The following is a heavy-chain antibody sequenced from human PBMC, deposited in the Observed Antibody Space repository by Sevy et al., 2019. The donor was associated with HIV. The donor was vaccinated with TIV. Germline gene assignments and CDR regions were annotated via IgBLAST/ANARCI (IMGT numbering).Heavy chain of an antibody. CDR1: GFTFGDYA. D-gene: IGHD3-22*01. CDR3: TRDPDTYYYDSSVGHAFDI. CDR2: IRSKAYGGTT. V-gene: IGHV3-49*04. Sequence: GGSLRLSCTASGFTFGDYAMSWVRQAPGKGLEWVGFIRSKAYGGTTEYAASVKGRFTISRDDSKSIAYLQMNSLKTEDTAVYYCTRDPDTYYYDSSVGHAFDIWGQGTMVTVSS. J-gene: IGHJ3*02.